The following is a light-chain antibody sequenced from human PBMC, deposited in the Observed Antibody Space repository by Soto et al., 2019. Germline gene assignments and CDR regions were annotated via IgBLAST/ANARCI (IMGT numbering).Light chain of an antibody. CDR2: DVS. CDR1: SSDVGAYNY. J-gene: IGLJ2*01. Sequence: QSVLTQPASVSGSPGQSITISCTGTSSDVGAYNYVSWYQQHPGKAPKLMIYDVSDRPSGVSNRFSGSKSGNSASLTISGLQAEDEADYYCSSYTSSSHVVFGGGTKVTVL. CDR3: SSYTSSSHVV. V-gene: IGLV2-14*03.